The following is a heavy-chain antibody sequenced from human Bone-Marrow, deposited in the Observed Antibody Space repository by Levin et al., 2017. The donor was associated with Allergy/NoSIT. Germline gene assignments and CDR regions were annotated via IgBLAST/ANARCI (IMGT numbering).Heavy chain of an antibody. CDR3: ARFKAAATNYYYGMDV. CDR2: ISPGSTYI. CDR1: GFTFRDFF. D-gene: IGHD6-13*01. Sequence: GGSLRLSCAASGFTFRDFFISWVRQAPGKGLQWVAYISPGSTYIKYADSVQGRFTISRDNARNSVHLQMNSLRVDDTALYYCARFKAAATNYYYGMDVWGQGATVTVSS. V-gene: IGHV3-11*06. J-gene: IGHJ6*02.